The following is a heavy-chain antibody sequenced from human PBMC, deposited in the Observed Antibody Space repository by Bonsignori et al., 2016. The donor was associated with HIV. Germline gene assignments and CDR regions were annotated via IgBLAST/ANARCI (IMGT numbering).Heavy chain of an antibody. J-gene: IGHJ4*02. CDR3: ARRAHYSSYFDY. Sequence: VRQMPGKGLEWMGIIYPGDSATRYSPSFQGQVTISADKSISTAYLQWSSLRASDTAMFYCARRAHYSSYFDYWGQGTLVTVSS. V-gene: IGHV5-51*01. CDR2: IYPGDSAT. D-gene: IGHD3-10*01.